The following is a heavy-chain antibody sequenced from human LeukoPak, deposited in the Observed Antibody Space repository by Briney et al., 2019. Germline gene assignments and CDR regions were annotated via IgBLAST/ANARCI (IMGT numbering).Heavy chain of an antibody. CDR2: INPNSGGT. CDR1: GYTFTGYY. CDR3: ARGGELRWSVHFDY. J-gene: IGHJ4*02. D-gene: IGHD4-23*01. Sequence: ASVKVSCKASGYTFTGYYIHWVRQAPGQGLEWMGWINPNSGGTNYAQKFQGRVTMTRDTSISTAYMELSRLRSDDTAVYYCARGGELRWSVHFDYWGQGTLVTVSS. V-gene: IGHV1-2*02.